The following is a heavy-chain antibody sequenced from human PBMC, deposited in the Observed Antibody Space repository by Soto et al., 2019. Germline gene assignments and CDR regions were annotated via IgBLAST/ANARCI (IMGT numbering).Heavy chain of an antibody. J-gene: IGHJ3*02. Sequence: ASVKVSCKASGYNFTSLYAHWVRQAPGQGLEWMGFINPRNGKTTYAQKFQGRVTMTRDTSTRTAYMELSSLRSEDTAIYYCAILSGSNDAFDIWGQGTMVTVSS. CDR2: INPRNGKT. V-gene: IGHV1-46*01. CDR1: GYNFTSLY. CDR3: AILSGSNDAFDI.